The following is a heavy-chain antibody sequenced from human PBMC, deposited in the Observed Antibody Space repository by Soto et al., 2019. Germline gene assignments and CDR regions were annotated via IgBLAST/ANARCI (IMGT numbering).Heavy chain of an antibody. CDR3: ARGIDQFDAFDI. D-gene: IGHD2-15*01. CDR2: IYYSGST. V-gene: IGHV4-30-4*01. CDR1: GGSISSGDYY. Sequence: SETLSLTCTVSGGSISSGDYYWSWIRQPPGKGLEWIGYIYYSGSTYYNPSLKSRVTISVDTSKNQFSLKLSSVTAADTAVYYCARGIDQFDAFDIWGQGTMVTVSS. J-gene: IGHJ3*02.